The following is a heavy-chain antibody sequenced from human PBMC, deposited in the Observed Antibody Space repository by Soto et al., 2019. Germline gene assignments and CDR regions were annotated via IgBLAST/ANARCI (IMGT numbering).Heavy chain of an antibody. CDR3: ARGLPAAIWGDWFDP. CDR2: IYPGDPDT. Sequence: GESLKISCNGSGYSFTIYWIGWVRQMPGKGLEWMGIIYPGDPDTRYSPSFQGQVTISADKSISTAYLQWSSLKASDTAMYYCARGLPAAIWGDWFDPWGQGTLVTVSS. CDR1: GYSFTIYW. D-gene: IGHD2-2*02. V-gene: IGHV5-51*01. J-gene: IGHJ5*02.